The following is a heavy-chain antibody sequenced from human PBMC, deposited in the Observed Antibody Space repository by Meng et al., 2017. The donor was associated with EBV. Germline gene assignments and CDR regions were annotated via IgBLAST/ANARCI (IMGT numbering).Heavy chain of an antibody. CDR2: IYSGGRT. J-gene: IGHJ4*02. Sequence: VLLVRAGGCLIRPGGSLDLCVAHSGFPVRSNYMRWVRQAQGKGLGWGSVIYSGGRTYYADSVKGRFTISRDNSKNTLYLQMNSLRAEDTAVYYCARDSGGFDYWGQGTLVTVSS. D-gene: IGHD6-19*01. CDR1: GFPVRSNY. CDR3: ARDSGGFDY. V-gene: IGHV3-53*01.